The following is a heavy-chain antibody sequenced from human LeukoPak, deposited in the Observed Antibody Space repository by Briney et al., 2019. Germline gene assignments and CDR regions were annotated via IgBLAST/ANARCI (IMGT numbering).Heavy chain of an antibody. D-gene: IGHD1-26*01. V-gene: IGHV4-59*08. CDR2: IYYSGST. J-gene: IGHJ4*02. CDR1: GGSITNYY. CDR3: SRHDLNSGRYYDFDY. Sequence: PSETLSLTCTVSGGSITNYYWSWIRQPPGKGLEWIGYIYYSGSTEYNPSLTSRVTISIDTTKNQFSLKLPSVTAADSATYYFSRHDLNSGRYYDFDYWGQGTLVTVSS.